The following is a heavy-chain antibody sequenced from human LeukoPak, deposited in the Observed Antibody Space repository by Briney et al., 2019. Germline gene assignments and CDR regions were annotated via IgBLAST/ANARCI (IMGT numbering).Heavy chain of an antibody. D-gene: IGHD3-10*01. CDR1: GYTLTELS. CDR2: FDPEDGET. J-gene: IGHJ4*02. Sequence: ASVKVSCKVSGYTLTELSMHWVRQAPGKGLEWMGGFDPEDGETIYAQKFQGRVTMTRDTSISTAYMELSRLRSDDTAVYYCARDGLLWFGVYYFDYWGQGTLVTVSS. V-gene: IGHV1-24*01. CDR3: ARDGLLWFGVYYFDY.